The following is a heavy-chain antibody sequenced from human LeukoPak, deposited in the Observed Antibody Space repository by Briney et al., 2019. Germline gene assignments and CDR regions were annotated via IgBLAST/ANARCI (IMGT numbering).Heavy chain of an antibody. V-gene: IGHV5-51*01. CDR2: IYPGDSDT. J-gene: IGHJ5*02. CDR1: GYNFNNYW. Sequence: GESLKISCKGAGYNFNNYWIGWVRQMPGKGLEWMGIIYPGDSDTRYSPSFQGQVTFSVDKSISTAYPQWSSLKASDTAMYYCARHARQQLSDPFDPWGQGTLVTVSS. D-gene: IGHD2/OR15-2a*01. CDR3: ARHARQQLSDPFDP.